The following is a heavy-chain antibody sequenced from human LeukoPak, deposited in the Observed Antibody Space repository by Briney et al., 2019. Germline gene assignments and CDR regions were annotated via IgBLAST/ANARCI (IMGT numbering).Heavy chain of an antibody. CDR2: INPNSGGT. CDR1: GYTFTGYY. Sequence: ASVKVSCKASGYTFTGYYMHWVRQAPGQGLEWMGWINPNSGGTNYAQKFQGRVTMTRDTSISTAYMELSRLRSDDTAVYYCASALFSEYSGSSTWFDPWGQGTLVTVSS. D-gene: IGHD1-26*01. V-gene: IGHV1-2*02. J-gene: IGHJ5*02. CDR3: ASALFSEYSGSSTWFDP.